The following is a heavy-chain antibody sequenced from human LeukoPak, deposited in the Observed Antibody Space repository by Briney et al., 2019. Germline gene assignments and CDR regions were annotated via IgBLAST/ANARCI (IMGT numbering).Heavy chain of an antibody. D-gene: IGHD3-9*01. V-gene: IGHV4-59*12. CDR1: GGSISSYY. CDR3: ARDAVLRYFDWQPYYFDY. J-gene: IGHJ4*02. Sequence: SETLSLTCTVSGGSISSYYWSWIRQPPGKGLEWIGYIYYSGSTNYNPSLKSRVTISVDTSKNQFSLKLSSVTAADTTVYYCARDAVLRYFDWQPYYFDYWGQGTLVTVSS. CDR2: IYYSGST.